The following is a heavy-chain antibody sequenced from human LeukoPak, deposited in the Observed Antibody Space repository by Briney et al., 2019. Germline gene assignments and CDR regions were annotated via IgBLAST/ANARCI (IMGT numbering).Heavy chain of an antibody. D-gene: IGHD6-19*01. Sequence: KTSETLSLTCIVSGASITTYSWNWLRQSPGKGLEWIGYFSLGGSGTTSYTSSLKSRVTISGDTSKNQLSLKLTSVTAADTAVYYCARWDDSAWAFGTWGPGTLVTVSS. CDR3: ARWDDSAWAFGT. CDR2: FSLGGSGTT. V-gene: IGHV4-59*08. J-gene: IGHJ5*02. CDR1: GASITTYS.